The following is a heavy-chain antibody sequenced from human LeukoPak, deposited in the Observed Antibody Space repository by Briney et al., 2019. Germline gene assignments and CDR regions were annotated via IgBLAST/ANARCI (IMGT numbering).Heavy chain of an antibody. D-gene: IGHD3-22*01. J-gene: IGHJ5*02. V-gene: IGHV1-18*04. CDR1: GYTFTGYY. CDR3: ARDEGYYDSSGYFPPNNWFDP. CDR2: ISAYNGNT. Sequence: ASVKVSCKASGYTFTGYYMHWVRQAPGQGLEWMGWISAYNGNTNYAQKLQGRVTMTTDTSTSTAYMELRSLRSDDTAVYYCARDEGYYDSSGYFPPNNWFDPWGQGTLVTVSS.